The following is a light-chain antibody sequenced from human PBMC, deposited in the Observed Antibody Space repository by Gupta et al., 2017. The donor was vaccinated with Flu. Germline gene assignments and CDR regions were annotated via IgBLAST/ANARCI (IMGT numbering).Light chain of an antibody. CDR1: QSLLHSNGYNY. V-gene: IGKV2-28*01. CDR3: MQALQTPVT. CDR2: LGS. J-gene: IGKJ5*01. Sequence: DIVMTQSPLSLPVTPGEPAPISCRSSQSLLHSNGYNYLDWYLQKPGQSPQLLIYLGSNRASGVPDRFSGSGSGTDFTLKISRVEAEDVGVYYCMQALQTPVTFGQGTRLDIK.